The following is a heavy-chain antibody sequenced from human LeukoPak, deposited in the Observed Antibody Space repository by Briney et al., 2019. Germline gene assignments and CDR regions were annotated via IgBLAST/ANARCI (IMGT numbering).Heavy chain of an antibody. D-gene: IGHD6-13*01. J-gene: IGHJ1*01. CDR3: ATPAAGPGAEYSLY. Sequence: PGGSLRLSCAASGFTFSSCMNWVRQAPGKGLEWVSSIDFTSRYIYNADSVKGRFTTSRDNAKNSLDLQMNSLKVEDTAVYYCATPAAGPGAEYSLYWGQGTLVIVSS. CDR2: IDFTSRYI. CDR1: GFTFSSC. V-gene: IGHV3-21*01.